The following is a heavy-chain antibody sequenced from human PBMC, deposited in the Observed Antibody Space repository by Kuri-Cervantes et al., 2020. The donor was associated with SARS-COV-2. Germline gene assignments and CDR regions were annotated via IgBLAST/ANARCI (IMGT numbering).Heavy chain of an antibody. CDR1: GFTFGDYY. J-gene: IGHJ3*02. V-gene: IGHV3-11*04. D-gene: IGHD2-2*01. CDR2: ISSSGSTI. Sequence: LSLTCAASGFTFGDYYMSWIRQAPGKGLEWVSYISSSGSTIYYADSVKGRFTISRDNAKNSLYLQMNSLRAEDTAVYYCASEGYCSSTSCYLTPVGDAFDIWGQGTMVTVSS. CDR3: ASEGYCSSTSCYLTPVGDAFDI.